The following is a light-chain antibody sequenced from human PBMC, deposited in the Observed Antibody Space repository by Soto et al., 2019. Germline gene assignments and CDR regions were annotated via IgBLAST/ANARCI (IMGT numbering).Light chain of an antibody. CDR3: QQYYSGYT. CDR1: QSVLYSSNNNNY. Sequence: DIVMTQSPDSLAVSLGERATINCKSSQSVLYSSNNNNYLAWYQQKPGQPPKLLIYWASTRESGVPDRFSGSGSGTDFPLTISSLQAEDVAVYYCQQYYSGYTFGQGTRLEIK. J-gene: IGKJ2*01. CDR2: WAS. V-gene: IGKV4-1*01.